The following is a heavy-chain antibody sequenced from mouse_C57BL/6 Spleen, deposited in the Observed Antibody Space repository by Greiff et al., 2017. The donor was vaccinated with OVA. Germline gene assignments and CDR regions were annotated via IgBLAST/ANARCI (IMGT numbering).Heavy chain of an antibody. Sequence: QVQLQQSGPELVKPGASVKISCKASGYSFTSYYIHWVKQRPGQGLEWIGWIYPGSGNTKYNEKFKGKATLTADTSSSTAYMQLSSLTSEDSAVYYCARGNPWYFEVWGTGTTVTVSS. J-gene: IGHJ1*03. CDR2: IYPGSGNT. CDR3: ARGNPWYFEV. V-gene: IGHV1-66*01. CDR1: GYSFTSYY.